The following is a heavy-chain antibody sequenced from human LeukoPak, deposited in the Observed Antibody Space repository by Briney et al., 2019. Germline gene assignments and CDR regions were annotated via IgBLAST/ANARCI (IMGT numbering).Heavy chain of an antibody. CDR3: AKDLGRYYDSSWGAFDI. D-gene: IGHD3-22*01. CDR2: ISWNSGSI. Sequence: GGSLRLSCAASGFTFDDYAMHWVRQAPGKGLEWVSGISWNSGSIGYADSVKGRFTISRDNAKNSLYLQMNSLRAEDTALYYCAKDLGRYYDSSWGAFDIWGQGTMVTVSS. V-gene: IGHV3-9*01. CDR1: GFTFDDYA. J-gene: IGHJ3*02.